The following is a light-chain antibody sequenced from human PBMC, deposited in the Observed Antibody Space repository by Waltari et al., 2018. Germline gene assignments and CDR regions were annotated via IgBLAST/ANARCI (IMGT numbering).Light chain of an antibody. CDR2: AAS. V-gene: IGKV1-6*01. CDR3: QHYYDNPLT. Sequence: IQMTQSPSALSASVGDRVTISCRASQNIYSNLAWYQQKPGKAPKLLIYAASSLQSGIPSRFSGSGSGADFTLTISSLQPEDSAAYYCQHYYDNPLTFGGGTKVEIK. J-gene: IGKJ4*01. CDR1: QNIYSN.